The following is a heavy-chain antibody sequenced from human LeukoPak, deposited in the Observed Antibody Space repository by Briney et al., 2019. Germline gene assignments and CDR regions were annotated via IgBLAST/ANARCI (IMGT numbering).Heavy chain of an antibody. CDR2: MNPNSGNT. D-gene: IGHD3-10*01. V-gene: IGHV1-8*03. CDR3: ARVNYGSGSPYNWFDP. J-gene: IGHJ5*02. CDR1: GYTFTSYD. Sequence: ASVKVSCKASGYTFTSYDINWVRQATGQGLEWMGWMNPNSGNTGYAQKFQGRVTITRNTSISTAYMELSSLRSEDTAVYYCARVNYGSGSPYNWFDPWGQGTLVTVSS.